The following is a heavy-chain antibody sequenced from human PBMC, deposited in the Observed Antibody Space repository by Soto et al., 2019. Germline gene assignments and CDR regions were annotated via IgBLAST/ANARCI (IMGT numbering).Heavy chain of an antibody. J-gene: IGHJ5*01. Sequence: ETLSLTCTVSGGSMVNYYWSWGRQPAGKGLEWIGRIYISETNSTNYNPSLKSRVTLSLDTSKKQYSLKLRSVAAADTAVYFCARGRYCLTGRCFPNWFDSWGQGTLVTVSS. CDR1: GGSMVNYY. V-gene: IGHV4-4*07. CDR2: IYISETNST. CDR3: ARGRYCLTGRCFPNWFDS. D-gene: IGHD2-15*01.